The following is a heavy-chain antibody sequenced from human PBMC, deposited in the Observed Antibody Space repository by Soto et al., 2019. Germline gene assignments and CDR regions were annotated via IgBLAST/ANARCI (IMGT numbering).Heavy chain of an antibody. CDR3: AKDRRAGGNSAFYFDF. Sequence: LRLSCAASGFKFSNYAMSWVRQAPGKGLEWVSLISATGGGTYYADSVKGRFTISRDNSHNTLYLQVHSLTAEDTAVYYCAKDRRAGGNSAFYFDFWGQGAQVTISS. CDR2: ISATGGGT. D-gene: IGHD3-16*01. J-gene: IGHJ4*02. CDR1: GFKFSNYA. V-gene: IGHV3-23*01.